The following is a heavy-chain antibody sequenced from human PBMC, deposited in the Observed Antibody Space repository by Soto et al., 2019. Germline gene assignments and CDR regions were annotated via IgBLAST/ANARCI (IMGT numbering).Heavy chain of an antibody. CDR3: ATTNWNNNLFDP. CDR1: GGSFSGYY. CDR2: INHRGST. D-gene: IGHD1-1*01. J-gene: IGHJ5*02. Sequence: PSETLSLTCAVCGGSFSGYYCSWIRQPPWKGLEWIGEINHRGSTNYNPSLKSRVTMSVDTSKNQFSLNLTSMTAADTAVYYCATTNWNNNLFDPWCHGTLV. V-gene: IGHV4-34*01.